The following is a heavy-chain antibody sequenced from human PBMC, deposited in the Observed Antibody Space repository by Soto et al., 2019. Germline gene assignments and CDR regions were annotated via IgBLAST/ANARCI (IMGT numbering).Heavy chain of an antibody. J-gene: IGHJ5*02. D-gene: IGHD5-18*01. CDR2: IYPGDSDT. Sequence: LGESLKISCKGSGYSFTSYWIGWVRQMPGKGLEWMGIIYPGDSDTRYSPSFQGQVTISADKSISTAYLQWSSLKASDTAMYYCARRSLRGYSDGPQGGWFDPWGQGTLVTVSS. V-gene: IGHV5-51*01. CDR3: ARRSLRGYSDGPQGGWFDP. CDR1: GYSFTSYW.